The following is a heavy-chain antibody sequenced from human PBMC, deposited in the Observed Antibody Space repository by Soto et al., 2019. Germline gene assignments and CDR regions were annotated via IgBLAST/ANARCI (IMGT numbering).Heavy chain of an antibody. CDR3: ARESEDLTSNFDF. J-gene: IGHJ4*02. CDR1: GFTFSRYS. V-gene: IGHV3-21*06. Sequence: LSCAASGFTFSRYSMNWVRQAPGKGLEWVSSISSTTNYIYYGDSMKGRFTISRDNAKNSLYLEMNSLRAEDTAVYYCARESEDLTSNFDFWGQGTLVTVSS. CDR2: ISSTTNYI.